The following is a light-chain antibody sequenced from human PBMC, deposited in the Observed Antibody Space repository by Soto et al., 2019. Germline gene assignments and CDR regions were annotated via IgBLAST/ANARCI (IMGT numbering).Light chain of an antibody. Sequence: QSALTQPPSASGSPGQSVTISCTGTSSDVGGYNYVSWYQHHPGKAPKLVIYEVNKRPSGVPDRFSGSKSGKTASLTVSGLQAEDEADYYCSSYAGFNNVVFGGGTKVTVL. V-gene: IGLV2-8*01. CDR3: SSYAGFNNVV. CDR1: SSDVGGYNY. J-gene: IGLJ3*02. CDR2: EVN.